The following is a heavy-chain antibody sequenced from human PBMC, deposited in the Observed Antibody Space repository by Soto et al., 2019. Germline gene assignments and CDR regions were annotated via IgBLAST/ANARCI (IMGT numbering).Heavy chain of an antibody. J-gene: IGHJ3*02. D-gene: IGHD3-3*02. Sequence: GGSLRLSCAASGFTFSSYAMSWVRQAPGKGLEWVSAISGSGGSTYYADSVKGRFTISRDNSKNTLYLQMNSLRAEDTAVYYCAKDHGSALVVIYPDAYYICGQGTMVTVS. V-gene: IGHV3-23*01. CDR1: GFTFSSYA. CDR2: ISGSGGST. CDR3: AKDHGSALVVIYPDAYYI.